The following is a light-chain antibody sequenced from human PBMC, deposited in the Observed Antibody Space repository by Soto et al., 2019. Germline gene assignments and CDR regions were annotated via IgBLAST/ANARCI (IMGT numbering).Light chain of an antibody. CDR2: GAS. CDR3: QQYGSSPRFT. J-gene: IGKJ3*01. Sequence: EIVLTQSPGTLSLSPGERATLSCRASQSVSSSYLAWYQQKPGQAPRLLIYGASSRATGITDRFSGSGSGTDFALTIRRLEPEDFAVYYCQQYGSSPRFTFGPGTKVDI. V-gene: IGKV3-20*01. CDR1: QSVSSSY.